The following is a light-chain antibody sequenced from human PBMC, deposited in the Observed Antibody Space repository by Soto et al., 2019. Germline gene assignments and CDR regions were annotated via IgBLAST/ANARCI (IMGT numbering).Light chain of an antibody. Sequence: QAVLTQPPSVSGAPGRRVTISCTGSSAKIVAGYDVHWYQQLPGRAPKLLIYGNTNRPSGVPGRFSGSKSGTSASLAITGLHAEDEEDYYCLSFGSGLRVVFGGGTKLTVL. J-gene: IGLJ2*01. V-gene: IGLV1-40*01. CDR3: LSFGSGLRVV. CDR1: SAKIVAGYD. CDR2: GNT.